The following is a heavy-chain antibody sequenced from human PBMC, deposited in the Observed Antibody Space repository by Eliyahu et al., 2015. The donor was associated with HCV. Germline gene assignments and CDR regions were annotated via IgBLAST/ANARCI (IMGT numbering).Heavy chain of an antibody. Sequence: GKGLEWVGRIKSKTDGGTTDYAAPVKGRFTISRDDSKNTLYLQMNSLKTEDTAVYYCTTEDTMVRGVIIRTYYYYGMDVWGQGTTVTVSS. V-gene: IGHV3-15*01. J-gene: IGHJ6*02. D-gene: IGHD3-10*01. CDR2: IKSKTDGGTT. CDR3: TTEDTMVRGVIIRTYYYYGMDV.